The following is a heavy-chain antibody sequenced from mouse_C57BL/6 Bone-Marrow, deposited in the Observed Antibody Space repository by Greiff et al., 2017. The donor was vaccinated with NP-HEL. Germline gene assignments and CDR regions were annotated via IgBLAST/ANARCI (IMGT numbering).Heavy chain of an antibody. CDR2: ISSGGSYT. V-gene: IGHV5-6*02. CDR1: GFTFSSYG. CDR3: ARRGYYAMDY. Sequence: EVKLQESGGDLVKPGGSLKLSCAASGFTFSSYGMSWVRQTPDKRLEWVATISSGGSYTYYPDSVKGRFTISRDNAKNTLYLQMSSLKSEDTAMYYCARRGYYAMDYWGQGTSVTVSS. J-gene: IGHJ4*01.